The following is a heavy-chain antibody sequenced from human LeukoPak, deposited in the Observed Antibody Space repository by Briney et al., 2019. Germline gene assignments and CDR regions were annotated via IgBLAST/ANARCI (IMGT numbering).Heavy chain of an antibody. J-gene: IGHJ4*02. CDR3: AGHHPRNTVDF. CDR1: GGSISTYY. V-gene: IGHV4-59*08. Sequence: KTSETLSLTCTVSGGSISTYYWSWIRQPPGRGLEWIASISDIGSINYNPSLKSRVTISLDTSKSRFSLKLSSVTAADTAVYYCAGHHPRNTVDFWGQGSLVTVSS. D-gene: IGHD2/OR15-2a*01. CDR2: ISDIGSI.